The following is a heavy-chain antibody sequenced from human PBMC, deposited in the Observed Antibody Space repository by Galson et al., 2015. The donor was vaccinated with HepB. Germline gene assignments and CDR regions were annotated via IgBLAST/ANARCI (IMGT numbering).Heavy chain of an antibody. CDR1: GFTFSSYA. V-gene: IGHV3-30*04. CDR2: ISYDGSNK. CDR3: AREVVVVAATPMDDAFDI. Sequence: SLRLSCAASGFTFSSYAMHWVRQAPGKGLEWVAVISYDGSNKYYADSVKGRFTISRDNSKNTLYLQMNSLRAEDTAVYYCAREVVVVAATPMDDAFDIWGQGTMVTVSS. D-gene: IGHD2-15*01. J-gene: IGHJ3*02.